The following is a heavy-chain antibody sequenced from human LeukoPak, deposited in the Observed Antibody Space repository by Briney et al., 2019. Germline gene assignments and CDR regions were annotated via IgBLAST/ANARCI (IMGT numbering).Heavy chain of an antibody. CDR3: ARDLSDYYGSGSYRPIDAFDI. CDR2: INHSGSP. D-gene: IGHD3-10*01. CDR1: GGSFSGYY. V-gene: IGHV4-34*01. J-gene: IGHJ3*02. Sequence: SETLSLTCAVYGGSFSGYYWSWIRQPPGKGLEWIGEINHSGSPNYNPSLKSQVTISIDTSKNQFSLKLSPVTAADTAVYYCARDLSDYYGSGSYRPIDAFDIWGQGTMVTVSS.